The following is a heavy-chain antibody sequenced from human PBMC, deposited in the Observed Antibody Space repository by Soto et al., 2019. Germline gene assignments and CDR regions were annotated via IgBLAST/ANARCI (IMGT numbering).Heavy chain of an antibody. CDR2: INPNSGGT. D-gene: IGHD3-10*01. J-gene: IGHJ3*02. V-gene: IGHV1-2*04. CDR3: ASSYYYGSGSSMKPDAFDI. Sequence: QVQLVQSGAEVKKPGASVKVSCKASGYTFTGYYMHWVRQAPGQGLEWMGWINPNSGGTNYAQKFQGWVTMTRDTSISTAYMERSRLRSDDTAVYYCASSYYYGSGSSMKPDAFDIWGQGTMVTVSS. CDR1: GYTFTGYY.